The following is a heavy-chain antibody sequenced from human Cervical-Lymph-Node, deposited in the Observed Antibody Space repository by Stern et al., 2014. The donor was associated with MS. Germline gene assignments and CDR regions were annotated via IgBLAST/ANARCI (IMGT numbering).Heavy chain of an antibody. CDR3: ARPSTGGYTYGGNFDY. Sequence: MQLVESGAEVKKPWASVTVSCEASGYTFINYYIHWARQAPGPGLEWMGVIRPSGSTANYAQQFQGRVTMTRDTSTSTVYMELSSLRSEDTAVYYCARPSTGGYTYGGNFDYWGQGALVTVSS. D-gene: IGHD5-18*01. CDR2: IRPSGSTA. V-gene: IGHV1-46*03. CDR1: GYTFINYY. J-gene: IGHJ4*02.